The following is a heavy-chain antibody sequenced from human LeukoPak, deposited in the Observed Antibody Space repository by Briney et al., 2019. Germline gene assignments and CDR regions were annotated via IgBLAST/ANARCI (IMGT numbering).Heavy chain of an antibody. V-gene: IGHV3-23*01. CDR3: AKDHFSGMITFGGVIVFGYFDL. CDR2: IIGSGGST. CDR1: GFTFDDYA. J-gene: IGHJ2*01. Sequence: PGRSLRLSCAASGFTFDDYAMHWVRQAPGKGLEWVSAIIGSGGSTYYADSVKGRFTISRDNSKNTLYLQMNSLRAEDTAVYYCAKDHFSGMITFGGVIVFGYFDLWGRGTLVTVSS. D-gene: IGHD3-16*02.